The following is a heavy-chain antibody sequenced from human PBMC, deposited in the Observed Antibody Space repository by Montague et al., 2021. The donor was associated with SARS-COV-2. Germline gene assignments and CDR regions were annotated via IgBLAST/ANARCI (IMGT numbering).Heavy chain of an antibody. Sequence: SETLSLTCSVSGASITTYYWSWIRQAPGTGLERIAYIFHSQHTNYNPSLRSRVAISIDTSRDQFSLSLTSITAADTAVYYCARQPYLASAYYFDYWGLGTLVTVAS. D-gene: IGHD3-10*01. J-gene: IGHJ4*02. V-gene: IGHV4-59*01. CDR3: ARQPYLASAYYFDY. CDR1: GASITTYY. CDR2: IFHSQHT.